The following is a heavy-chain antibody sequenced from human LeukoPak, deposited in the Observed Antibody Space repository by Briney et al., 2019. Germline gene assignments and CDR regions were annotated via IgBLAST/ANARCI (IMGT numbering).Heavy chain of an antibody. J-gene: IGHJ5*02. CDR2: ISYDGSNK. Sequence: PGGSLRLSCAASGFTFSSYGMHRVRQAPGKGLEWVAVISYDGSNKYYADSVKGRFTISRDNSKNTLYLQMNSLRAEDTAVYYCAKDFGSGSYPPPNWFDPWGQGTLVTVSS. CDR1: GFTFSSYG. CDR3: AKDFGSGSYPPPNWFDP. D-gene: IGHD3-10*01. V-gene: IGHV3-30*18.